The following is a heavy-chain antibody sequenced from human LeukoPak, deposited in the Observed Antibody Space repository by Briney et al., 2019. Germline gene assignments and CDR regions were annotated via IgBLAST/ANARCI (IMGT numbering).Heavy chain of an antibody. J-gene: IGHJ4*02. D-gene: IGHD3-10*01. Sequence: GASVKVSCKASGGTFISYSISWVRQAPGHGLEWMGRIIPILGIANYAQKFQGRVTITADESTSTAYMELISLRSEDTAVYYCARGRAMVRGVIRSAFDYWGQGTLVTVSS. V-gene: IGHV1-69*02. CDR3: ARGRAMVRGVIRSAFDY. CDR2: IIPILGIA. CDR1: GGTFISYS.